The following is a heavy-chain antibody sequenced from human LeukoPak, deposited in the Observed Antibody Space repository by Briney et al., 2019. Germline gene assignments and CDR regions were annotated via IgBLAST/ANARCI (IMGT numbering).Heavy chain of an antibody. CDR1: GLTFSSYG. D-gene: IGHD6-13*01. CDR3: AKDRKDSSSWYSNYYYGMDV. V-gene: IGHV3-30*18. Sequence: PGRSLRLSCAASGLTFSSYGMHWVRQAPGKGLEWVAVISYDGSNKYYADSVKGRFTISRDNSKNTLYLQMNSLRAEDTAVYYCAKDRKDSSSWYSNYYYGMDVWGQGTTVTVSS. CDR2: ISYDGSNK. J-gene: IGHJ6*02.